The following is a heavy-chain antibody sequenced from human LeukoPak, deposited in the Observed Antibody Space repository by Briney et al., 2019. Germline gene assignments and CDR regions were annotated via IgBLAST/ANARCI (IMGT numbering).Heavy chain of an antibody. Sequence: GGSLRLSCAASGFIIKTYSMTWVRQAPGKGLEWVSTISSSGGYIYYADSVKGRFTISRDTAKNSLYLQTNSLRVEDTAVYNCARLRDTVTSASDYWGQGTLVTVSS. CDR1: GFIIKTYS. D-gene: IGHD4-17*01. CDR2: ISSSGGYI. J-gene: IGHJ4*02. CDR3: ARLRDTVTSASDY. V-gene: IGHV3-21*01.